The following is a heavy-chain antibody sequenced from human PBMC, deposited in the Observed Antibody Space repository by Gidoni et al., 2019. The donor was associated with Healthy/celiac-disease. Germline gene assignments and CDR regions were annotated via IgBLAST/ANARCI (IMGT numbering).Heavy chain of an antibody. J-gene: IGHJ5*02. CDR2: INPNGSGT. CDR1: GYTFTGYY. Sequence: QVHLVQSGAEVKKPGASVKVSCKASGYTFTGYYMHWVRQAPGQGLEWLGWINPNGSGTNYAQKLQGRVTMTRDTSISTAYMELSRLRSDDTAVYYCARGGLELKPWGWFDPWGQGTLVTVSS. D-gene: IGHD1-7*01. V-gene: IGHV1-2*02. CDR3: ARGGLELKPWGWFDP.